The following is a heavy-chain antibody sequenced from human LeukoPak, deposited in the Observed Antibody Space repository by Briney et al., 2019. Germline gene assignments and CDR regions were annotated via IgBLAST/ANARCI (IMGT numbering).Heavy chain of an antibody. D-gene: IGHD5-18*01. CDR3: ARGKRGFIYGSDF. Sequence: PGGSLRLSCAASGSTFSSYWMHWVRQAPGKGLVWVSRINGDGSITNYADSVKGRFTISRDNSKNTLSLQMNSLRVEDTALYYCARGKRGFIYGSDFWGQGTLVTVSS. CDR1: GSTFSSYW. CDR2: INGDGSIT. J-gene: IGHJ4*02. V-gene: IGHV3-74*01.